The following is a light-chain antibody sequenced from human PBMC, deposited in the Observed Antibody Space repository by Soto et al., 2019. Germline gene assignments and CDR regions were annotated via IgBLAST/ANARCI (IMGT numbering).Light chain of an antibody. CDR2: LGS. CDR1: QSLLHSNGYNY. CDR3: MQALQTPPFT. Sequence: DLVMTQSPLSLHVTPGEPASISCRSSQSLLHSNGYNYLDWYLQKPGQSPQLLIYLGSNRASGVPDRFSGIGSGTDFTLKISRVEAEDVGVYYCMQALQTPPFTFGPGTKVDIK. V-gene: IGKV2-28*01. J-gene: IGKJ3*01.